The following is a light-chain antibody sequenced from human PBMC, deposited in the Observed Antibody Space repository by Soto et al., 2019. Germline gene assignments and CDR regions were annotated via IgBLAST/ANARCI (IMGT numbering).Light chain of an antibody. J-gene: IGKJ2*01. Sequence: DIQMTQSPSTLSAFVGDRVTITCRASQSVSSWLAWYQLKPGKAPKLLIYKASTLGSGVPSRFSGSGSGTDFTLTISSLQPDDFATYYFQQYTTYSPVTFGQGTKLEI. V-gene: IGKV1-5*03. CDR2: KAS. CDR3: QQYTTYSPVT. CDR1: QSVSSW.